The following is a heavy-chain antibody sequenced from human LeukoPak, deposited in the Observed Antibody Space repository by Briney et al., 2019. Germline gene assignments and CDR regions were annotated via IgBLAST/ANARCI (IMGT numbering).Heavy chain of an antibody. CDR3: ARTLSSYYDFWSGYYTD. Sequence: GASVKVSCKASGYTFTGYYMHWVRQAPGQGLEWMGWINPNSGGTNYAQKFQGRVTMTRDTSISTAYMELSRLRSDDTAVYYCARTLSSYYDFWSGYYTDWGQGTLVTVSS. J-gene: IGHJ4*02. V-gene: IGHV1-2*02. D-gene: IGHD3-3*01. CDR1: GYTFTGYY. CDR2: INPNSGGT.